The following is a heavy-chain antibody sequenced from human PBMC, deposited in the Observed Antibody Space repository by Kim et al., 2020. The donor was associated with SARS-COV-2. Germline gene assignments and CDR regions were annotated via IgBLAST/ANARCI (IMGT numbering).Heavy chain of an antibody. V-gene: IGHV3-23*01. CDR2: ISESGRTI. CDR1: GFKMSDYV. D-gene: IGHD2-21*02. CDR3: AKMTLAN. J-gene: IGHJ4*02. Sequence: GGSLRLSCEASGFKMSDYVMTWVRQAPGKGLEWVLTISESGRTIFYADSVKGRFTISRDNSKNLLYLQVDHLRVEDTAVYYCAKMTLANWGQGTLVTVSS.